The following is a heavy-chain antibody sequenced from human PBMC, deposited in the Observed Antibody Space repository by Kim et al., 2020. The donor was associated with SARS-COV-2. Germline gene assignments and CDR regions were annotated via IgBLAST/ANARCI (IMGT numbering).Heavy chain of an antibody. V-gene: IGHV1-58*01. CDR2: IVVGSGNT. D-gene: IGHD6-19*01. CDR1: GFTFTSSA. CDR3: AADQSTSGWKKPFDY. Sequence: SVKVSCKASGFTFTSSAVQWVRQARGQRLEWIGWIVVGSGNTNYAQKFQERVTITRDMSTSTAYMELSSLRSEDTAVYYCAADQSTSGWKKPFDYWGQGTLVTVSS. J-gene: IGHJ4*02.